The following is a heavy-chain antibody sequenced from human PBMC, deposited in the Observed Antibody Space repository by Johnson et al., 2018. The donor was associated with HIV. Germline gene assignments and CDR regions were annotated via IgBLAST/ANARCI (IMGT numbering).Heavy chain of an antibody. Sequence: QVQLVESGGGVVQPGRSLRLSCAASGFTFSNYAMHWVRQAPGKGLEWVSVISYDGNNKYYADSVKGLFTISRDNSTNTLYLQLNNLRAGDTAVYYCARDGVYSSPHDAFDIWGQGTMVTVSS. J-gene: IGHJ3*02. CDR2: ISYDGNNK. D-gene: IGHD6-13*01. CDR3: ARDGVYSSPHDAFDI. CDR1: GFTFSNYA. V-gene: IGHV3-30*14.